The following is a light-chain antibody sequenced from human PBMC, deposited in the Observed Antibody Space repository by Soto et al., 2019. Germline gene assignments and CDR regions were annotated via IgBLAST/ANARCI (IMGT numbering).Light chain of an antibody. Sequence: DIQMTQSPSSLSASVGDRVTITCRASQGISGWLAWYQQKPEKAPKSLVYAASSLHSGVPSRFSGSGSGTDFTLTISNLQPEESATYYCQQYDTYPLTFGGGTKVEIK. CDR1: QGISGW. CDR3: QQYDTYPLT. CDR2: AAS. J-gene: IGKJ4*01. V-gene: IGKV1D-16*01.